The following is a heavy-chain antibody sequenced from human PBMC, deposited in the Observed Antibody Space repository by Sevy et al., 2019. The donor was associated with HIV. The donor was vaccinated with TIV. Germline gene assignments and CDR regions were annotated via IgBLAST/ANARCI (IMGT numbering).Heavy chain of an antibody. V-gene: IGHV3-23*01. CDR3: AREALSGYD. D-gene: IGHD6-25*01. J-gene: IGHJ4*02. CDR2: ISPNGGST. Sequence: GGSLRLSCAASGFSFLSYAMTWVRQAPGKGLEWVSTISPNGGSTYYADSVKGRFTISRDNSRSTVDLQVNSLRGKDTAVYYCAREALSGYDWGQGTLVTVSS. CDR1: GFSFLSYA.